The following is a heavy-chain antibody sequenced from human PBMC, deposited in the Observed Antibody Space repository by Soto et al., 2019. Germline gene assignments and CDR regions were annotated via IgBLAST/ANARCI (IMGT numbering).Heavy chain of an antibody. D-gene: IGHD2-15*01. V-gene: IGHV3-30-3*01. J-gene: IGHJ4*02. CDR2: ISYDGSHQ. CDR1: GFTFSNYA. Sequence: QVELVESGGGVVQPGRSLRLSCAASGFTFSNYAMYWVRQAPGKGLEWVSFISYDGSHQFVADSVKGRFIISIDNSKNTVYVQMNSLRPDDTAVYYCAREGEYCSGGSCTYFAHWGQGSLVTVSS. CDR3: AREGEYCSGGSCTYFAH.